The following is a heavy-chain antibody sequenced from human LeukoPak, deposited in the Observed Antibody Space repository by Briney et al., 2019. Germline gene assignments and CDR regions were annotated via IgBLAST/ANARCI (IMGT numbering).Heavy chain of an antibody. J-gene: IGHJ4*02. V-gene: IGHV3-23*01. CDR1: GFTFSSYA. CDR2: ISGSGGST. D-gene: IGHD2-21*02. Sequence: GGSLRLSCAASGFTFSSYAMSWVRQAPGKGLEWVSAISGSGGSTYYADPVKGRFTISRDNSKNTLYLQMNSLRAEDTAVYYCAKDPSVVVTATLDYWGQGTLVTVSS. CDR3: AKDPSVVVTATLDY.